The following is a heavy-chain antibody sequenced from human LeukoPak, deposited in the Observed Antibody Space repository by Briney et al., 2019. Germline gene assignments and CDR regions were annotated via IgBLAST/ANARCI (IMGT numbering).Heavy chain of an antibody. J-gene: IGHJ4*02. CDR1: GGTFSSYA. CDR3: AREGQQLKHFDY. Sequence: SVKVSCKASGGTFSSYAISWVRQAPGQGLEWMGGIIPIFGTANYAQKFQGRVTITADESTSTAYMELSSLRSEDTAVYYCAREGQQLKHFDYWGQGTLVTVSS. D-gene: IGHD1-1*01. CDR2: IIPIFGTA. V-gene: IGHV1-69*13.